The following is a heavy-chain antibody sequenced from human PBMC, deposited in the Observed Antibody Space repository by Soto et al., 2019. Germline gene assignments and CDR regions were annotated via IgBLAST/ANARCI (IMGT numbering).Heavy chain of an antibody. D-gene: IGHD3-3*01. CDR3: ASNPYYDFWSGYYRGMDV. Sequence: AASVKVSCKASGGTFSSYAISWVRQAPGQGLEWMGGIIPIFGTANYAQKFQGRVTITADESTSTAYMELSSLRSEDTAVYYCASNPYYDFWSGYYRGMDVWGQGTTVTVSS. V-gene: IGHV1-69*13. CDR1: GGTFSSYA. CDR2: IIPIFGTA. J-gene: IGHJ6*02.